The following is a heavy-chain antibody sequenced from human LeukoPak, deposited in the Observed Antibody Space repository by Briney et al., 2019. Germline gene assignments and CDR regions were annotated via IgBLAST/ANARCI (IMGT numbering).Heavy chain of an antibody. J-gene: IGHJ5*02. CDR3: ARDTVAVPAATGVNWFDP. V-gene: IGHV4-4*02. D-gene: IGHD2-2*01. CDR2: IYHSGST. Sequence: PSGTLSLTCAVSGGSISSSNWWSWVRQPPGKGLEWIGEIYHSGSTNYNPSLKSRVTISVDKSKNQFSLKLSSVTAADTAVYYCARDTVAVPAATGVNWFDPWGQGTLVTVSS. CDR1: GGSISSSNW.